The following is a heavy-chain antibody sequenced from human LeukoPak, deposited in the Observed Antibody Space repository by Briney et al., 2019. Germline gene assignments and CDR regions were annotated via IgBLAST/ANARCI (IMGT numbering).Heavy chain of an antibody. J-gene: IGHJ5*02. Sequence: SETLSLTCAVYGGSFNGYYWSWIRQPPGKGLEWIGEINHSGSTNYNPSLKSRVTISVDTSRNQFSLKLSSVTAADTAVYYCARRLAIRVYTRFDPWGQGTLVTVSS. D-gene: IGHD3-16*01. CDR2: INHSGST. CDR1: GGSFNGYY. CDR3: ARRLAIRVYTRFDP. V-gene: IGHV4-34*01.